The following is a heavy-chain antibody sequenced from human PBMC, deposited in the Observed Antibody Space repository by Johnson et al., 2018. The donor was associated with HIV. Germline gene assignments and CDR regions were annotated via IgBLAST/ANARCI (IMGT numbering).Heavy chain of an antibody. J-gene: IGHJ3*02. CDR1: GFTFSSYA. Sequence: MPLVESGGGLVQPGGSLRLSCAASGFTFSSYAMHWVRQAPGKGLEYVSAISSNGGSTYYANSVKGRFTISRDNSKNTLYLQMGSLRVEDMAVYYCARSDVDIVATILFDIWGQGTMVTVSS. V-gene: IGHV3-64*01. CDR3: ARSDVDIVATILFDI. CDR2: ISSNGGST. D-gene: IGHD5-12*01.